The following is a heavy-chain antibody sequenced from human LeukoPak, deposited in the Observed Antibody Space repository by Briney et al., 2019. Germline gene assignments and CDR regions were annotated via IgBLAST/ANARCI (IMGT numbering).Heavy chain of an antibody. CDR2: TYYRSKWCS. V-gene: IGHV6-1*01. CDR1: GDSVSSNSAA. D-gene: IGHD3-3*01. CDR3: ARVSCDYTTCKYPFDY. J-gene: IGHJ4*02. Sequence: SQTLSLTCVISGDSVSSNSAAWNWIRQSPSRGLEWLGRTYYRSKWCSYSAVSVKSRIIINPDTSKNQFSLQLNSVTPEDTAVYYCARVSCDYTTCKYPFDYWGQGTLVTVSS.